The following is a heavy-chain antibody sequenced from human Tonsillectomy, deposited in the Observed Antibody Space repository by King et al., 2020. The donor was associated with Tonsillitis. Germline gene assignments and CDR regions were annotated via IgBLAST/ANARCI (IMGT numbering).Heavy chain of an antibody. J-gene: IGHJ3*02. CDR2: INCNGGST. Sequence: VQLVESGGGVVRPGGSLRLSCAASGFTFDDYGMSWVRQAPGKGLDWVSSINCNGGSTGYADSVKDRFTISRDNAKNSLYLQMNSLRAEDTALYHFARSKTAPGRKAFDIWGQGTMVTVSS. CDR1: GFTFDDYG. V-gene: IGHV3-20*01. CDR3: ARSKTAPGRKAFDI.